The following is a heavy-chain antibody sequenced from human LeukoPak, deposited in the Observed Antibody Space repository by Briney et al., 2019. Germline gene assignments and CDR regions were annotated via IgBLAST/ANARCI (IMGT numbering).Heavy chain of an antibody. CDR2: INSDGSSR. CDR1: GFTFSNYW. Sequence: GGSLRLSCAASGFTFSNYWMHWVRQAPGKGLVWVSRINSDGSSRNYTDSVKGRFTISRDNAKNTLYLQMNSLRAEDTAVYYCASASSHRIAAGGDYWGQGTLVTVSS. CDR3: ASASSHRIAAGGDY. V-gene: IGHV3-74*01. J-gene: IGHJ4*02. D-gene: IGHD6-13*01.